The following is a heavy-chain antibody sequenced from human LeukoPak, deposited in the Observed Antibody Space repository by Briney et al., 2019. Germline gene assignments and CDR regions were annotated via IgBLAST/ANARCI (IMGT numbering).Heavy chain of an antibody. CDR3: ARGGSYLSAFDI. CDR1: GFTFSRYW. CDR2: INQDGSEK. V-gene: IGHV3-7*03. Sequence: GGSLRLSCAASGFTFSRYWMNWVRQAPGKGLEWVANINQDGSEKYSVDSVRGRFTISRDNSKNTLYLQMNSLRAEDTAVYYCARGGSYLSAFDIWGQGTMVTVSS. D-gene: IGHD1-26*01. J-gene: IGHJ3*02.